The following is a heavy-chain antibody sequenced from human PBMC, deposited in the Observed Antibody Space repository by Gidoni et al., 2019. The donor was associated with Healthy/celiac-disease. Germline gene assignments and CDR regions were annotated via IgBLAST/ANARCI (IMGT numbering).Heavy chain of an antibody. D-gene: IGHD3-10*01. J-gene: IGHJ5*02. V-gene: IGHV4-39*01. CDR1: GGSISSSSYY. Sequence: QLQLQESGPGLVKPSETLSLTCTVSGGSISSSSYYWGWIRLPPGKGLEWIGSIYYSGSTYYNPSLKSRVTISVDTSKNQFSLKLSSVTAADTAVYYCARTTPPSGWFDPWGQGTLVTVSS. CDR3: ARTTPPSGWFDP. CDR2: IYYSGST.